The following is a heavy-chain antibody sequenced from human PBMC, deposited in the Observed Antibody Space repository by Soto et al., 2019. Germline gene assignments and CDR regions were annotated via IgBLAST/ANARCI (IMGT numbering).Heavy chain of an antibody. CDR2: IYSDGST. CDR1: GFTVSSNY. Sequence: GGSLRLSCAASGFTVSSNYMSWVRQAPGKGLEWVSVIYSDGSTYYADSVKGRFTISRDNSKNTLYLQMNSLRAEDTAVYYCARVAVRFLEWLLSTWYFFDYWGQGTLVTVSS. J-gene: IGHJ4*02. V-gene: IGHV3-53*05. D-gene: IGHD3-3*01. CDR3: ARVAVRFLEWLLSTWYFFDY.